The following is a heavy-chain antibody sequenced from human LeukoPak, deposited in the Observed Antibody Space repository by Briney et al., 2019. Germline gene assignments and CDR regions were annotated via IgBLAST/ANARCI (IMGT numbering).Heavy chain of an antibody. V-gene: IGHV5-51*01. J-gene: IGHJ4*02. CDR1: GYSFTSYW. CDR2: IYPGDSDT. CDR3: ARAYDWHPIGY. Sequence: GASLQISCQGSGYSFTSYWIGWVRQLPGKGLEWMGIIYPGDSDTRYSPSFQGQVTISADKSISTAYLQWSSLKASDTAMYYCARAYDWHPIGYWGQGTLVTVSS. D-gene: IGHD5-12*01.